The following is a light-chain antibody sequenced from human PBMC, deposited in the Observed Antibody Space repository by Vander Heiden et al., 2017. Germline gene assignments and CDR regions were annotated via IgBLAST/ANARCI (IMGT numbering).Light chain of an antibody. V-gene: IGLV6-57*01. CDR1: SGSIASNY. Sequence: NFMLTQPHPVSESPGKTVTIPCTRSSGSIASNYVQWYQQRPGSSPTTVIYEDNQRPSGVPDRFSGSIDSSSNSASLTISGLKTEDEADYYCQSYDSSVVVFGGGTKLTVL. CDR2: EDN. J-gene: IGLJ2*01. CDR3: QSYDSSVVV.